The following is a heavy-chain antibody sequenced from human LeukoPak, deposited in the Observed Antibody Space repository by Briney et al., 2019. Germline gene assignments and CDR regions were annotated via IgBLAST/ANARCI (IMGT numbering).Heavy chain of an antibody. CDR3: ARLGYSHSFDY. CDR1: GSSFTSYW. J-gene: IGHJ4*02. CDR2: IYPGDSDT. V-gene: IGHV5-51*01. Sequence: GASLQISCQGSGSSFTSYWIGWVRPLPGKGLEWMGIIYPGDSDTRYSPSFQGQVTISADKSISTAYLQWSSLKASDTAMYYCARLGYSHSFDYWGQGTLVTVSS. D-gene: IGHD5-18*01.